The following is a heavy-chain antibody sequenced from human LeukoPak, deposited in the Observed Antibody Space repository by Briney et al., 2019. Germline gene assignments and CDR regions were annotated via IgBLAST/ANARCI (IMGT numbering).Heavy chain of an antibody. V-gene: IGHV3-21*01. CDR1: GFTFSNYW. CDR2: ISSSSSYI. Sequence: TGGSLRLSCAASGFTFSNYWMHWVRQAPGKGLEWVSSISSSSSYIYYADSVKGRFTISRDNAKNSLYLQMNSLRAEDTAVYYCAREGYSGYDLDFDYWGQGTLVTVSS. J-gene: IGHJ4*02. D-gene: IGHD5-12*01. CDR3: AREGYSGYDLDFDY.